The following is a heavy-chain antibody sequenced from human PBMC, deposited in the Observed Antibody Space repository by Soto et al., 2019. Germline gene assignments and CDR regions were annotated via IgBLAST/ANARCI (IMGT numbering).Heavy chain of an antibody. J-gene: IGHJ6*02. CDR1: GFTFSDSY. Sequence: QVQLVESGGGLVKPGGSLRLSCAASGFTFSDSYMSWIRQAPGKGLEWISYITFSGKTVYYADSLKGRFTISRDNAKNSLYLKMNRMRAEDTAVYYCARVSWREKYGMDVWGQGTTVTVSS. CDR2: ITFSGKTV. CDR3: ARVSWREKYGMDV. V-gene: IGHV3-11*01.